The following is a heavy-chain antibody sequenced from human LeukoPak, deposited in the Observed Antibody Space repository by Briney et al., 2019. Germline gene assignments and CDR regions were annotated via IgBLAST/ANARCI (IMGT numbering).Heavy chain of an antibody. CDR2: ISYDGSNK. J-gene: IGHJ4*02. CDR1: GFTFSSYA. V-gene: IGHV3-30-3*01. D-gene: IGHD2-15*01. CDR3: ARDRDIVVVVAATFDY. Sequence: GGSLRLSCAASGFTFSSYAMHWVRQAPGKRLEWVAVISYDGSNKYYADSVKGRFTISRDNSKNTLYLQMNSLRAEDTAVYYCARDRDIVVVVAATFDYWGQGTLVTVSS.